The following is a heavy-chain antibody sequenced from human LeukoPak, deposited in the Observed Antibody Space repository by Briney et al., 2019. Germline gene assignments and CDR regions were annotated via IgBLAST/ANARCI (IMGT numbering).Heavy chain of an antibody. Sequence: GGSLRLSCAASGFTFSSYGMHWVRQAPGRGLEWVAVIWYDGSNKYYADSVKGRFTISRDNSKNTLYLQMNSLRAEDTAVYYCARGLQRVATSTGYWGQGTLVTVSS. CDR2: IWYDGSNK. CDR1: GFTFSSYG. V-gene: IGHV3-33*01. J-gene: IGHJ4*02. CDR3: ARGLQRVATSTGY. D-gene: IGHD5-12*01.